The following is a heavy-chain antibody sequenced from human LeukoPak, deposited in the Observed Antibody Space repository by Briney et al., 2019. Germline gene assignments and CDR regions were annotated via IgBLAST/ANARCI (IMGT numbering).Heavy chain of an antibody. CDR1: GFTFSTYW. J-gene: IGHJ4*02. CDR3: ARDKVAGSMAGSNFDY. Sequence: GGSLRLSCAASGFTFSTYWMSWVRQVPGKGLEWVANIKQDGSERNYVDSVKGRFTISRDNAKNSLYLQMNSLRVEDTAVYYCARDKVAGSMAGSNFDYWGQGTLVTVSS. CDR2: IKQDGSER. D-gene: IGHD6-19*01. V-gene: IGHV3-7*01.